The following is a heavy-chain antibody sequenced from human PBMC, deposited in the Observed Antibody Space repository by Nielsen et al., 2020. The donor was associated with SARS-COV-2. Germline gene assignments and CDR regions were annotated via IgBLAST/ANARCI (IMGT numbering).Heavy chain of an antibody. D-gene: IGHD2-2*01. CDR3: ASLKSSALSSRDY. CDR1: GFTFSNYW. J-gene: IGHJ4*02. V-gene: IGHV3-74*01. CDR2: INSDGSST. Sequence: GGSLRLSCAASGFTFSNYWMHWVRQAPGKGLVWVSRINSDGSSTNYADSVKGRFTISRDNAKNTLYLQMSSLRVEDTAVYYCASLKSSALSSRDYWGQGTLVTVSS.